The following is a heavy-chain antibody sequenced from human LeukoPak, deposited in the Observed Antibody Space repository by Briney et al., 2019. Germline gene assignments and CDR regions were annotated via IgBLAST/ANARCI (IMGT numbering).Heavy chain of an antibody. J-gene: IGHJ4*02. CDR2: ISGSGGST. D-gene: IGHD6-19*01. CDR1: GFTFSSYA. Sequence: GGSLRLSCAASGFTFSSYAMSWVRQAPGKGLEWVSAISGSGGSTYYADSVKGRFTISRDNSKNSLYLQMNSLRAEDTAVYYCASAGYSSGWYHPDFDYWGRGTLVTVSS. CDR3: ASAGYSSGWYHPDFDY. V-gene: IGHV3-23*01.